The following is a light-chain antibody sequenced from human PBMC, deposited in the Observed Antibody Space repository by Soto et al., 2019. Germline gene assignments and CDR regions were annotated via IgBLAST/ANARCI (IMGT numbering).Light chain of an antibody. CDR3: QYYGSSPRT. Sequence: ELVLTQSPGTLSLSPGERATLSCRASQSVSSSFLGWYQQKPGQTPRLLIYGASSRATGIPDSFSGSGSGTDFTLTISRLGPEDSAVYYCQYYGSSPRTFGQGTKVEVK. V-gene: IGKV3-20*01. CDR2: GAS. CDR1: QSVSSSF. J-gene: IGKJ1*01.